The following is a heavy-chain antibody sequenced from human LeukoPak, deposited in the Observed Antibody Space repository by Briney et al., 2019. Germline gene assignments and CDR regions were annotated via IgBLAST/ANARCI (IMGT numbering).Heavy chain of an antibody. Sequence: GGSLRLSCAASGFTFGRHWMSWVRQAPGKGLAWVANIIEGGDVKYYVDSVKGRFTISRDNTKNSLYLQMTSLRADDTAVYYCARVGKNGWDFDHWGQGTLVTVSS. V-gene: IGHV3-7*01. CDR1: GFTFGRHW. CDR3: ARVGKNGWDFDH. CDR2: IIEGGDVK. D-gene: IGHD6-19*01. J-gene: IGHJ4*02.